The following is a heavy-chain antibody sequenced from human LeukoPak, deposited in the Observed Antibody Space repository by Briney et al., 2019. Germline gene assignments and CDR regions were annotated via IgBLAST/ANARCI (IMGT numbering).Heavy chain of an antibody. D-gene: IGHD3-9*01. CDR3: ARGIDRRRPNWFDP. CDR2: IYYSGST. J-gene: IGHJ5*02. Sequence: SETLSLTCTVSGGSISSYYWSWIRQPPGKGLEWIGYIYYSGSTNYNPSLKSRVTISVDTSKNQFSLKLSSVTAADTAVYYCARGIDRRRPNWFDPWGQGILVTVSS. V-gene: IGHV4-59*01. CDR1: GGSISSYY.